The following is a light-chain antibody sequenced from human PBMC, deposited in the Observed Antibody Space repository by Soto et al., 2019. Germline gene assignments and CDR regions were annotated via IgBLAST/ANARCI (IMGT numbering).Light chain of an antibody. CDR1: QGIRSA. CDR3: LLAYSYFWA. CDR2: AAS. J-gene: IGKJ1*01. Sequence: AIQVTQSPSSLSASVGDRVTITSRTSQGIRSALGWYQQKPGKVPKLLIYAASTLQSGVPSRFSGSGSGRDFTLTISSLQPEDFATYCCLLAYSYFWAFGQGTKVEIK. V-gene: IGKV1-6*01.